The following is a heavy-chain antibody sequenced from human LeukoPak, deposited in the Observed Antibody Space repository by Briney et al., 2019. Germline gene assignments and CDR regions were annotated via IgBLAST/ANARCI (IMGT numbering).Heavy chain of an antibody. J-gene: IGHJ4*02. CDR2: IGAST. D-gene: IGHD1-26*01. Sequence: HPGGSLRLSCIASGFTLNSFGMSWVRQAPGKGLQWVSSIGASTYYADSVKGRFTISRDNSQNTLYLQMNSLIAEDTAVYYCAKLEGATVYWGQGALVTVSS. CDR1: GFTLNSFG. V-gene: IGHV3-23*01. CDR3: AKLEGATVY.